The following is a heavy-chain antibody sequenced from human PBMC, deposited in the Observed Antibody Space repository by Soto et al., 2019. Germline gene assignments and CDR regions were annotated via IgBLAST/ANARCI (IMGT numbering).Heavy chain of an antibody. D-gene: IGHD6-6*01. CDR3: ARSRCSSLFWLDY. CDR1: GGSIISSSYY. CDR2: IYYSGST. J-gene: IGHJ4*02. Sequence: QLQLQESGPGLVKPSETLSLTCTVSGGSIISSSYYWGWIRQPPGKGLEWIGSIYYSGSTYYNPSLKSRVTISVDTSKNQFSLKLSSVTAADTAVDYCARSRCSSLFWLDYWGQGTLVTVSS. V-gene: IGHV4-39*01.